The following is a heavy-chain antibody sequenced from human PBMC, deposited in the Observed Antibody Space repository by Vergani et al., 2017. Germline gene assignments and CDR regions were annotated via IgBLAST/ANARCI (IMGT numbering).Heavy chain of an antibody. CDR3: ARDRSEGYSSSWPYYYYMDV. V-gene: IGHV1-18*01. CDR2: ISAYNGNT. J-gene: IGHJ6*03. Sequence: QVQLVQSGAEVKKPGASVKVSCKASGYTFTSYGISWVRQAPGQGLEWMGWISAYNGNTNYAQKFQGRVTITRDTSASTAYMELSSLRSEDTAVYYCARDRSEGYSSSWPYYYYMDVWGKGTTVTVSS. D-gene: IGHD6-13*01. CDR1: GYTFTSYG.